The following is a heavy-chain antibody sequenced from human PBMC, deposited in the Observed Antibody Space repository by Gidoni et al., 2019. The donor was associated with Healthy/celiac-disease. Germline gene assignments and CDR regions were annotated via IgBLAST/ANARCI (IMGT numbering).Heavy chain of an antibody. D-gene: IGHD4-4*01. CDR3: ARDSWVGRHGDYSKPFDY. CDR1: GYTFTSYG. V-gene: IGHV1-18*01. J-gene: IGHJ4*02. Sequence: QVQLVQSGAEVKKPGASVTVSCKASGYTFTSYGISWVRQAPGQGLEWMGWISAYNGNTNYAQKLQGRVTMTTDTSTSTAYMELRSLRSDDTAVYYCARDSWVGRHGDYSKPFDYWGQGTLVTVSS. CDR2: ISAYNGNT.